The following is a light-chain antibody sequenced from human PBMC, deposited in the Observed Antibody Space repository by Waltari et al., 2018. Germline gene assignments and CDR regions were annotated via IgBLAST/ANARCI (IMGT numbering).Light chain of an antibody. CDR2: HAS. Sequence: AWYXXKXVQAPRLLIYHASSRATGIPDRFSGXXSGTXXRLXIXRLEPEDFAMYYCQQYXXXPATFGQGTKVEIK. J-gene: IGKJ1*01. CDR3: QQYXXXPAT. V-gene: IGKV3-20*01.